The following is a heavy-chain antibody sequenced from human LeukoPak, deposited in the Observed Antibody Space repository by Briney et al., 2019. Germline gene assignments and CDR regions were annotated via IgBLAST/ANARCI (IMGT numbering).Heavy chain of an antibody. CDR1: GFSLSTNGVG. V-gene: IGHV2-5*01. CDR2: IYWNDDK. J-gene: IGHJ4*02. D-gene: IGHD4-23*01. CDR3: ALGSTVITSWDY. Sequence: ESGPTLVKPTQTLTLTCTFSGFSLSTNGVGVGWIRQPPGKALEWLALIYWNDDKRYRPSLKSRLSITKDTSKNQVVLTMTKMDLVDTATYYCALGSTVITSWDYWGQGTLVTVSS.